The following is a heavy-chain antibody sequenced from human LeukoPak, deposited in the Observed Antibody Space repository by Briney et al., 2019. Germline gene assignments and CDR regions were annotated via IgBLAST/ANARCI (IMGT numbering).Heavy chain of an antibody. CDR3: ARVSYSSSWYTYYYYGMDV. D-gene: IGHD6-13*01. J-gene: IGHJ6*02. CDR2: INPSGGST. V-gene: IGHV1-46*01. Sequence: HGASVEVSCKASGYTFTSYYMHWVRQAPGQGLEWMGIINPSGGSTSYAQEFQGRVTMTRDTSTSTVYMELSSLRSEDTAVYYCARVSYSSSWYTYYYYGMDVWGQGTTITVSS. CDR1: GYTFTSYY.